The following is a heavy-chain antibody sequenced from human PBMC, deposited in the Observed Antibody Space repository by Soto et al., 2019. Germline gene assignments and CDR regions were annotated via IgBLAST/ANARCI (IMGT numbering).Heavy chain of an antibody. Sequence: GGSLRLSCAASGFTFSSYAMSWVRQAPGKGLEWVSAISGSGGSTYYADSVKGRFAISRDNSKNTLYLQMNSLRAEDTAVYYCAKERSRVFGVVAPFDYWGQGTLVTVSS. CDR2: ISGSGGST. J-gene: IGHJ4*02. CDR3: AKERSRVFGVVAPFDY. D-gene: IGHD3-3*01. V-gene: IGHV3-23*01. CDR1: GFTFSSYA.